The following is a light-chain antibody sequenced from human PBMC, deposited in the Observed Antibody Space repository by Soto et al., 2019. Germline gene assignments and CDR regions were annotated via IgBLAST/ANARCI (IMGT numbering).Light chain of an antibody. V-gene: IGLV3-1*01. Sequence: SYELTQPPSVSVSPGQTASITCSGDKLGDKYACWYQQKPGQSPVLVIYQDSKRPSGIPERFSGSNSGNTATLTISGTQAMDEADYYCQAWDSSXNYVFGTGTKX. J-gene: IGLJ1*01. CDR1: KLGDKY. CDR2: QDS. CDR3: QAWDSSXNYV.